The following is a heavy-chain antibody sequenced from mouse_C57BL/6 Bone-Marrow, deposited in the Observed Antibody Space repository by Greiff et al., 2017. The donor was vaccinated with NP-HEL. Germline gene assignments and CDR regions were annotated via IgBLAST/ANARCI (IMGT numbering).Heavy chain of an antibody. J-gene: IGHJ4*01. CDR1: GYTFTDYY. V-gene: IGHV1-19*01. Sequence: EVKVVESGPVLVKPGASVKMSCKASGYTFTDYYMNWVKQSHGKSLEWIGVINPYNGGTSYNQKFKGKATLTVDKSSSTAYMELNSLTSEDSAVYYCALDSSGYRSSYAMDYWGQGTSVTVSS. D-gene: IGHD3-2*02. CDR2: INPYNGGT. CDR3: ALDSSGYRSSYAMDY.